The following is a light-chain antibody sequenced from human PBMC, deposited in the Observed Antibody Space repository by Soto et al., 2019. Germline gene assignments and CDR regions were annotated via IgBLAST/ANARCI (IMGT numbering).Light chain of an antibody. CDR3: QQSNNWPKT. CDR1: QSVGSS. V-gene: IGKV3D-15*01. J-gene: IGKJ1*01. CDR2: DAS. Sequence: EIVMTQSPDILSLSPGETATLSCRASQSVGSSLAWYQQKPGQAPRLLISDASTRAAGLPARFSGSGSGTEFTLTISSLQSEDFAVSYCQQSNNWPKTFGQGTKVEIK.